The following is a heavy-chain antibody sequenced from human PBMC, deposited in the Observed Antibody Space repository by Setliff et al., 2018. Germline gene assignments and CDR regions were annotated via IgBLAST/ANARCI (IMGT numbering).Heavy chain of an antibody. CDR1: GYTFSHSG. D-gene: IGHD2-8*01. CDR2: ISAYTGNT. J-gene: IGHJ4*02. CDR3: SRLVRYCTTTACQRASGAEV. Sequence: GASVKVSCKASGYTFSHSGITWVRQAPGQGLEWMGWISAYTGNTNYAPKLQGRVTMTTDASTSTAYMELRSLTPDDTAVYYCSRLVRYCTTTACQRASGAEVWGQGTVVTVSS. V-gene: IGHV1-18*01.